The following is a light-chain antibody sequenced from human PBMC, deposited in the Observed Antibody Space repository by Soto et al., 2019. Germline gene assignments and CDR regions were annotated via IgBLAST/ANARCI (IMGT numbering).Light chain of an antibody. CDR3: SSYTRSNTVV. CDR1: SSDVGGYNY. CDR2: EVT. J-gene: IGLJ2*01. V-gene: IGLV2-14*01. Sequence: QSALAQPASVSGSPGQSITISCTGTSSDVGGYNYVSWYQQHPGKAPKLMIYEVTNRPSGFSDRFSASKSGNTASLTISGLQAEDEAYYYCSSYTRSNTVVFGGGTKLTVL.